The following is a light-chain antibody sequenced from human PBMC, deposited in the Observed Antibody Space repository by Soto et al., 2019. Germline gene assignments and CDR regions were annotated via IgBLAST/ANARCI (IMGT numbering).Light chain of an antibody. CDR1: QSVSSSY. J-gene: IGKJ5*01. Sequence: ESVLTQSPGTLSLSPGERATLSCRASQSVSSSYLAWYQQKPGQAPRLLIYAASTRATGIPDRFSGSGSGTDFTLTISRLEPEDFAVYYCQQYGSSPSITFGQGPRPEIK. CDR2: AAS. V-gene: IGKV3-20*01. CDR3: QQYGSSPSIT.